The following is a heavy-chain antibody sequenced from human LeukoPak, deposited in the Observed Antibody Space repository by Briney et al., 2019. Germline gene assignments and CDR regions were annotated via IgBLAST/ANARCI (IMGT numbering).Heavy chain of an antibody. CDR1: GFTFSNYD. Sequence: PGRSLRLSCAASGFTFSNYDINWVRQAPGKGLEWVALISYDGNNKYYADSVKGRFTISRDNSKNTLYLQMNSLRAEDTAVYYCAKGFRFGELLSYFDYWGQGTLVTVSS. CDR3: AKGFRFGELLSYFDY. D-gene: IGHD3-10*01. J-gene: IGHJ4*02. V-gene: IGHV3-30*18. CDR2: ISYDGNNK.